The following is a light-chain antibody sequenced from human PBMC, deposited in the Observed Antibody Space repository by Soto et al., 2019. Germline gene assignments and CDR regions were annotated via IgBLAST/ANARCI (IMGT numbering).Light chain of an antibody. CDR3: QQYNSYWT. CDR2: KAS. CDR1: QCISSW. J-gene: IGKJ1*01. Sequence: DIQMTQSPSTLSASVGDRVTITCRASQCISSWLAWYQQKPGKAPKLLIYKASSLKSGVPSRFGGSGSGTDFTLTISSLQPDDYATYYCQQYNSYWTFGQGTKVEIK. V-gene: IGKV1-5*03.